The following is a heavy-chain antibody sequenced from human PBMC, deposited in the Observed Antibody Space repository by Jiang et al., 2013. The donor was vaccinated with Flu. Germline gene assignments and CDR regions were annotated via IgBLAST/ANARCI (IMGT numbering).Heavy chain of an antibody. V-gene: IGHV5-51*01. Sequence: PGESLKISCKGSGYSFTSYWIGWVRQMPGKGLEWMGIIYPGDSDTRYSPSFQGQVTISADKSISTAYLQWSSLKASDTAMYYCATGYCSSTSCQGWFDPWGQGTLVTVSS. CDR2: IYPGDSDT. J-gene: IGHJ5*02. CDR1: GYSFTSYW. CDR3: ATGYCSSTSCQGWFDP. D-gene: IGHD2-2*01.